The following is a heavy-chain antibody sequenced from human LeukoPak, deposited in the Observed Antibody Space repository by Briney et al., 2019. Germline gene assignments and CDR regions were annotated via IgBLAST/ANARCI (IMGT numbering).Heavy chain of an antibody. CDR3: AGFDYYGSESYYNHFDS. V-gene: IGHV3-11*04. J-gene: IGHJ4*02. D-gene: IGHD3-10*01. CDR1: GFTFSDYY. CDR2: IGSSGRTI. Sequence: GGSLRLSCAASGFTFSDYYMSWIRQAPGKGLEWVSYIGSSGRTIYYADSVKGRFTISRDNAKNSLYLQMNSLRAEDTAVYYCAGFDYYGSESYYNHFDSWGQGTLVTVSS.